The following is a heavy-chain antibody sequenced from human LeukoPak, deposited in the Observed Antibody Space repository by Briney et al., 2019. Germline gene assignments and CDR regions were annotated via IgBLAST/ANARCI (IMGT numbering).Heavy chain of an antibody. D-gene: IGHD2-15*01. CDR2: ISGSADST. CDR1: GFTFSTYA. V-gene: IGHV3-23*01. Sequence: GGSLRLSCAASGFTFSTYAMSWVRQAPGKGLEWVSAISGSADSTYYADSVKGRFTISRDNSKNTLYLQMNSLTVEDTAVYFCTRSLVVGGTRPNDYWGQGTLVTVAS. CDR3: TRSLVVGGTRPNDY. J-gene: IGHJ4*02.